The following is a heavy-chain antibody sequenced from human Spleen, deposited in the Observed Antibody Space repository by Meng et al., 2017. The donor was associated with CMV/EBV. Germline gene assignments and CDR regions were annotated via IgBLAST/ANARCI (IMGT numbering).Heavy chain of an antibody. J-gene: IGHJ4*02. CDR1: GYALTSFG. Sequence: SCRASGYALTSFGIAWVRQAPGRGPGWMGWITAYSGHTNYAQKFQGRVTMTTDTSTSTAYMELTSLRPDDTAVYYCASGNYLASFDYWGQGTLVTVSS. CDR2: ITAYSGHT. D-gene: IGHD1-26*01. V-gene: IGHV1-18*01. CDR3: ASGNYLASFDY.